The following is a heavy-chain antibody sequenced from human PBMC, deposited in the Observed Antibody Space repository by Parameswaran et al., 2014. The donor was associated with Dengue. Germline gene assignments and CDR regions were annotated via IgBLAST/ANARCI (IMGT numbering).Heavy chain of an antibody. CDR2: IWYDGSNK. CDR3: ARVDGSGNYFDY. D-gene: IGHD3-10*01. V-gene: IGHV3-33*01. Sequence: VRQAPGKGLEWVAVIWYDGSNKYYADSVKGRFTISRDNSKNTLYLQMNSLRAEDTAVYYCARVDGSGNYFDYWGQGTLVTVSS. J-gene: IGHJ4*02.